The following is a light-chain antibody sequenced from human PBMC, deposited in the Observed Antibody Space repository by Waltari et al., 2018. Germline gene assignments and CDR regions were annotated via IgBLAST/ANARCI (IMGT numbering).Light chain of an antibody. CDR3: QQSYSTPWT. CDR2: AAS. J-gene: IGKJ1*01. Sequence: DIQMTQSPSSLSASVGDRVTITCRASQSISSYLNWYQEKPGKDPKLLFYAASSLQSGVPSRFSGSGSGTDFTLTISSLQPEDFATYYCQQSYSTPWTFGQGTKVEIK. V-gene: IGKV1-39*01. CDR1: QSISSY.